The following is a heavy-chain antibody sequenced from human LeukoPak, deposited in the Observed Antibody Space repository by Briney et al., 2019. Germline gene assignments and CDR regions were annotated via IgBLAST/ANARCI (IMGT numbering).Heavy chain of an antibody. CDR2: ISAYNGNT. Sequence: ASVKVSCTASGYTLTDHYMHWVRQAPGQGLEWMGWISAYNGNTNYAQKRQGRVTMTTDTSTSTAYMELRSLISDDTAVYYCARDHRYCSSTSCSPFDYWGQGTLVTVSS. CDR1: GYTLTDHY. D-gene: IGHD2-2*01. CDR3: ARDHRYCSSTSCSPFDY. V-gene: IGHV1-18*04. J-gene: IGHJ4*02.